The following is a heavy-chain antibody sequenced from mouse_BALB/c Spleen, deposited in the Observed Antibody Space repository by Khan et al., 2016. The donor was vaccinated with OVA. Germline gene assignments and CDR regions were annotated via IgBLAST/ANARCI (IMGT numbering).Heavy chain of an antibody. CDR1: GYTFTTYW. J-gene: IGHJ2*01. CDR2: INPPSGYT. Sequence: VQLQESGAELAKPGASVKMSCKASGYTFTTYWMHWVKQRPGQGLEWIGYINPPSGYTDYNERFKDKATLSADKSSSTAYMQLSILTSEDSAVYCCTRDRMDYWGQGTTLTVSS. V-gene: IGHV1-7*01. CDR3: TRDRMDY.